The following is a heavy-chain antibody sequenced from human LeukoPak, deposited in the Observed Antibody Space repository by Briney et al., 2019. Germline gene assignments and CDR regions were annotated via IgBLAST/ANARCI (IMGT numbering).Heavy chain of an antibody. J-gene: IGHJ4*02. V-gene: IGHV3-48*02. Sequence: PGGSLRLSCAASGFTFSSYSMNWVRQAPGKGLEWVSFISSSGNSMYYAEAVKGRFTISRDNAKNSLSLQMKSLRDEDTAVYYCGRARSVYGDHGCYYWGQGTLVTVSS. CDR2: ISSSGNSM. CDR3: GRARSVYGDHGCYY. CDR1: GFTFSSYS. D-gene: IGHD4-17*01.